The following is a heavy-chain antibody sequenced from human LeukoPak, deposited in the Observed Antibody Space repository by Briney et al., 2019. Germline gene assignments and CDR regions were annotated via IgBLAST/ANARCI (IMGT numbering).Heavy chain of an antibody. CDR1: GFTFDDYA. CDR2: ISWNSGSI. J-gene: IGHJ4*02. CDR3: ARDRSGRD. D-gene: IGHD5-12*01. V-gene: IGHV3-9*01. Sequence: PGRSLRLSCAASGFTFDDYAMHWVRQAPGKGLEWVSGISWNSGSIGYADSVKGRFTISRDNAKNSLYLQMNSLRAEDTAVYYCARDRSGRDWGQGTLVTVSS.